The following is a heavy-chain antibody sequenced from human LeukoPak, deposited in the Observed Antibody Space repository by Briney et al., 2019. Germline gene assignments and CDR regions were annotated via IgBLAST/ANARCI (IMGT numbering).Heavy chain of an antibody. CDR1: GGSISSGGYY. V-gene: IGHV4-31*03. D-gene: IGHD2-2*02. Sequence: SETLSLTCTVSGGSISSGGYYWSWIRQHPGKGLEWIGYIYYSGSTYYNPSLKSRVTISVDTSKNQFSLKLSSVTAADTAVYYCARGGWGVPAAIYFDYWGQGTLVTVSS. CDR3: ARGGWGVPAAIYFDY. J-gene: IGHJ4*02. CDR2: IYYSGST.